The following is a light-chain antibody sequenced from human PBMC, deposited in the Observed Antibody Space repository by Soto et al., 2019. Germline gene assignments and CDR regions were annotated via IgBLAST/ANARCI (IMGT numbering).Light chain of an antibody. J-gene: IGLJ1*01. V-gene: IGLV3-25*02. CDR1: ALTKQY. CDR2: KDT. CDR3: QSANSSGVYPV. Sequence: SYELTQSPSVSVSPGQTARLTCSGDALTKQYAHWYQQRPGQAPILVIYKDTERPSGIDERFSGSTSVTTGALTINAVQAEDEAVYYCQSANSSGVYPVFGAGTKVTVL.